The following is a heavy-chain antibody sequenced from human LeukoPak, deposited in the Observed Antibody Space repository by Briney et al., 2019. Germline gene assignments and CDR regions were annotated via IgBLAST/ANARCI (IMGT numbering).Heavy chain of an antibody. CDR2: IYYTGST. J-gene: IGHJ3*02. Sequence: SETLSLTCTVSGGSINSARYYWSWIRQHPGKGLEWIGYIYYTGSTYYNPPLKSRVAISVDTSKNQLSLKLNSVTAADTAVYYCARDVTGTSSFDIWGQGTLVTVSS. CDR3: ARDVTGTSSFDI. V-gene: IGHV4-31*03. D-gene: IGHD1-7*01. CDR1: GGSINSARYY.